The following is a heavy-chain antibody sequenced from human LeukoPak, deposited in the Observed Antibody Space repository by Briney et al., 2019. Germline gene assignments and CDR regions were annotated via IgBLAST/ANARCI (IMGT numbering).Heavy chain of an antibody. CDR3: ARGTTNWNYVGYYYYYMDV. CDR2: IYYSGST. V-gene: IGHV4-39*07. D-gene: IGHD1-7*01. CDR1: GGSISSSSYY. J-gene: IGHJ6*03. Sequence: PSETLSLTCTVSGGSISSSSYYWGWIRQPPGKGLEWIGSIYYSGSTNYNPSLKSRVTISVDTSKNQFSLKLSSVTAADTAVYYCARGTTNWNYVGYYYYYMDVWGKGTTVTVSS.